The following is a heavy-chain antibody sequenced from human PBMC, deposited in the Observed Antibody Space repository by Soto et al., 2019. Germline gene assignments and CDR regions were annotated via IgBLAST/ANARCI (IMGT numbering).Heavy chain of an antibody. J-gene: IGHJ5*02. D-gene: IGHD6-19*01. CDR1: GFTFSSYS. CDR3: ARDWDPMGSGWWGNWFDP. Sequence: EVQLVESGGGLVQPGGSLRLSCAASGFTFSSYSMNWVRQAPGKGLEWVSYISSSSSTIYYADSVKGRFTISRDNAKNSLYLQMNSLRDEDTAVYYCARDWDPMGSGWWGNWFDPWGQGTLVTVSS. CDR2: ISSSSSTI. V-gene: IGHV3-48*02.